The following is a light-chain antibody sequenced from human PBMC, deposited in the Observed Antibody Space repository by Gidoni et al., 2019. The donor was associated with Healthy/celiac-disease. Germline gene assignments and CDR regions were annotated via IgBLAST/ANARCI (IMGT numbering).Light chain of an antibody. Sequence: DIKMTQSPSSLSASVGDRVTITCRASKSISSYLNWYQQKPGKAPKLLIYAASSLQSGVPSRFSGSGSGTDFTLTISSLQPEDFATYYCQQSYSTRFTFGPGTKVDIK. CDR3: QQSYSTRFT. CDR1: KSISSY. J-gene: IGKJ3*01. V-gene: IGKV1-39*01. CDR2: AAS.